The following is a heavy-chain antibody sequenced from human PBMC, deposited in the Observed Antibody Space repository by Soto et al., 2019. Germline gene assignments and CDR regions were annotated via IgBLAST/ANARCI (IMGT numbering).Heavy chain of an antibody. V-gene: IGHV1-69*12. Sequence: QVQLVQSGAEVKKPGSSVKVSCKSSGGTFSSYAMNWVRQAPGQVLEWMGGIIPLFGVPNYAQKFEGRVTITAGDSTTTAFMELSSLSAEDTAVFYGARVYSSGWSGDFDYWGQGILVTVSS. J-gene: IGHJ4*02. CDR2: IIPLFGVP. D-gene: IGHD6-19*01. CDR3: ARVYSSGWSGDFDY. CDR1: GGTFSSYA.